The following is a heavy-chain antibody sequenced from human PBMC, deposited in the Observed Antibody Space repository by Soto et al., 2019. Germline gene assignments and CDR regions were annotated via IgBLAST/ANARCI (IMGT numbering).Heavy chain of an antibody. D-gene: IGHD2-2*01. Sequence: PGEPLQIPWNGSGCSFTSYGISWVRQMTGEGLEWMGRIDPSGSYTTYSASFQGHVTISADKSISTADLQWSSLKASDTAMYYCARRGYCSSTSCYSYYYYGMDVWGQGTTVTVSS. CDR1: GCSFTSYG. CDR2: IDPSGSYT. J-gene: IGHJ6*02. CDR3: ARRGYCSSTSCYSYYYYGMDV. V-gene: IGHV5-10-1*01.